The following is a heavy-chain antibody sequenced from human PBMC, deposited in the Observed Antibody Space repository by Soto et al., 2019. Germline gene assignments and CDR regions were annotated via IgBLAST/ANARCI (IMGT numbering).Heavy chain of an antibody. CDR1: ELSSSNHA. Sequence: PGGSLRLSCAASELSSSNHAMQWVRQAPGKGLEWVALTSFDGFNQYYGKSVEGRFTISRDNSKNTLYLQMDSLRPEDSAIYFCARAPGRAGITLFDYWGQGTLGTVSS. V-gene: IGHV3-30*03. J-gene: IGHJ4*02. CDR3: ARAPGRAGITLFDY. CDR2: TSFDGFNQ. D-gene: IGHD3-10*01.